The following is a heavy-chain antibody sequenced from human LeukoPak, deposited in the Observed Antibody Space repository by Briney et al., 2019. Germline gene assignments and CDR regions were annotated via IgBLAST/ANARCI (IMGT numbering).Heavy chain of an antibody. J-gene: IGHJ4*02. V-gene: IGHV3-49*03. Sequence: GGSLRLSCTASGFTFGDYAMSWFRQAPGKGLEWVGFIRSKAYGGTTEYAASVKGRFTISRDDSKSIAYLQMNSLKTEDTAVYYCTTDRKTYYYDSSGYKYWGQGTLVTVSS. CDR1: GFTFGDYA. D-gene: IGHD3-22*01. CDR2: IRSKAYGGTT. CDR3: TTDRKTYYYDSSGYKY.